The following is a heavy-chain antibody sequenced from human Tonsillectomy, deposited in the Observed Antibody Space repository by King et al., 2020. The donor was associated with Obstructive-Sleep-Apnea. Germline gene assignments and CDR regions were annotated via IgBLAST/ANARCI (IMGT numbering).Heavy chain of an antibody. J-gene: IGHJ4*02. D-gene: IGHD4-17*01. CDR1: GGSISSSSYY. Sequence: QLQESGPGLVKPSDTLSLTCTVSGGSISSSSYYWGWIRQPPGKGLEWIGNIFYGGNTYYNPSLKSRVTMSVDTSKNQFSLKLSSVTAADTAVYYCARGDDYALRPFDYWGQGTLVTVSS. CDR3: ARGDDYALRPFDY. V-gene: IGHV4-39*07. CDR2: IFYGGNT.